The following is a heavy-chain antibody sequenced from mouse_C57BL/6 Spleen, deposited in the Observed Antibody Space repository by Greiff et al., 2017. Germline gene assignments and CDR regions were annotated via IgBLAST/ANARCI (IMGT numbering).Heavy chain of an antibody. Sequence: VQLQQSGPGLVKPSQSLSLTCSVTGYSITSGYYWSWIRQFPGNKLEWMGYISYDGSNNYNPSLKKRISITRDTSTNQFFLKLNSVTTEDTATYYCASGSGRAMDYWGQGTSVTVST. J-gene: IGHJ4*01. CDR3: ASGSGRAMDY. D-gene: IGHD4-1*01. CDR1: GYSITSGYY. V-gene: IGHV3-6*01. CDR2: ISYDGSN.